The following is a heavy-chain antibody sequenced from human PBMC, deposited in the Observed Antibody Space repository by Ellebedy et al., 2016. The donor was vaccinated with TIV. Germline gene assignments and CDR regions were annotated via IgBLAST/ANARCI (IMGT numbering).Heavy chain of an antibody. CDR1: GGSISSYY. Sequence: SETLSLXXTVSGGSISSYYWSWIRQPAGKGLEWIGRIYTSGSTNYNPSLKSRVTMSVDTSKNQFSLKLSSVTAADTAVYYCARDFADSGSYYNVPHYYYYGMDVWGQGTTVTVSS. CDR2: IYTSGST. D-gene: IGHD3-10*01. J-gene: IGHJ6*02. V-gene: IGHV4-4*07. CDR3: ARDFADSGSYYNVPHYYYYGMDV.